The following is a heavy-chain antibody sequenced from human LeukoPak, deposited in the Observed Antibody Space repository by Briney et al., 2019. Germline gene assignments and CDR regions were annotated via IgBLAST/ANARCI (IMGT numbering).Heavy chain of an antibody. V-gene: IGHV3-53*01. J-gene: IGHJ5*02. CDR1: GFTVSSNY. CDR2: IYSGGST. Sequence: GGSLRLSCAASGFTVSSNYMSWVRQAPGKGLEWVSVIYSGGSTYYADSVKGRFTISRDNSKNTLYLQMNSLRAEDTAVYYCAKPEIVVVPAAMAGNWFDPWGQGTLVTVSS. CDR3: AKPEIVVVPAAMAGNWFDP. D-gene: IGHD2-2*01.